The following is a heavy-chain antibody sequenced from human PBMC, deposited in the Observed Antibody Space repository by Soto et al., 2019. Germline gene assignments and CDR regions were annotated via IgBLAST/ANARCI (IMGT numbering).Heavy chain of an antibody. CDR2: MNPNSGNT. V-gene: IGHV1-8*01. Sequence: QVQLVQSGAEVKKPGASVKVSCKASGYTFTSYDINWVRQATGQGLEWMGWMNPNSGNTGYAQKFQGRVTMTRNTSISTAYMELSGLRSEDTAVYYCARGGAAAGRYYYYYYYMDVWGKGTTVTVSS. CDR1: GYTFTSYD. D-gene: IGHD6-13*01. CDR3: ARGGAAAGRYYYYYYYMDV. J-gene: IGHJ6*03.